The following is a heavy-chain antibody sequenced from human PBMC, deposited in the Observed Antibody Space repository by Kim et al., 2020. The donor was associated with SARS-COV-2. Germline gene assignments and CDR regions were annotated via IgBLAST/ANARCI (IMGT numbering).Heavy chain of an antibody. V-gene: IGHV4-59*09. D-gene: IGHD6-25*01. J-gene: IGHJ4*02. Sequence: TPPLKRRVTMAVDTSRNQFSLNLTSVTAADTALYYCARGGVRGAAGTFDFWGQGTLVTVSS. CDR3: ARGGVRGAAGTFDF.